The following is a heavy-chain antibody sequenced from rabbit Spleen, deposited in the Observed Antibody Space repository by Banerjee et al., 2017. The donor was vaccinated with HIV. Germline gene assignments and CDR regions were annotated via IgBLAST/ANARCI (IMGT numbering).Heavy chain of an antibody. CDR2: IDPIFGST. CDR1: GFTLSSFY. D-gene: IGHD1-1*01. Sequence: QLEESAGGLVQPGGSLKLSCKASGFTLSSFYMNWVRQAPGKGLEWIGYIDPIFGSTYYASWVNGRFTISSHNAQNTLYLQLNSLTAADTATYFCVRGASSTGYYSLWGQGTLVTVS. J-gene: IGHJ4*01. CDR3: VRGASSTGYYSL. V-gene: IGHV1S7*01.